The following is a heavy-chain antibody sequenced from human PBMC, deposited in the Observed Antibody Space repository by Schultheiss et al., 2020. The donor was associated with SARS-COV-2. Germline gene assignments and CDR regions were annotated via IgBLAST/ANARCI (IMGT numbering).Heavy chain of an antibody. D-gene: IGHD3-22*01. Sequence: SQTLSLTCTVSGGSISSGGYYWSWIRQPPGKGLEWIGEINHSGSTNYNPSLKSRVTISVDTSKNQFSLKLSSVTAADTAVYYCARHVPQEDSSGYYSYYYGMDVWGQGTTVTVSS. V-gene: IGHV4-39*01. J-gene: IGHJ6*02. CDR1: GGSISSGGYY. CDR3: ARHVPQEDSSGYYSYYYGMDV. CDR2: INHSGST.